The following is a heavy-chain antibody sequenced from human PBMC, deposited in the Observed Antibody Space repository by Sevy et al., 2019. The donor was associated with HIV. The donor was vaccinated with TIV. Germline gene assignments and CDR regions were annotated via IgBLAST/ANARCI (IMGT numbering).Heavy chain of an antibody. D-gene: IGHD1-7*01. J-gene: IGHJ4*02. CDR2: IYSSDAT. CDR3: VRARPYNWNSKDFDY. Sequence: GGSLRLSCAASGFAVSTYYMSWVRQAPGRGLEWVTVIYSSDATYYADSVKGRFTISRDNSRNTLYLQMSSLRAEDTAIYYCVRARPYNWNSKDFDYWGQGTLVTVSS. V-gene: IGHV3-66*01. CDR1: GFAVSTYY.